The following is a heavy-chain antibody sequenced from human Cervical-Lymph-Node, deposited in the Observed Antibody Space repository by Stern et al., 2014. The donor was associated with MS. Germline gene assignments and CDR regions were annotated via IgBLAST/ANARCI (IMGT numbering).Heavy chain of an antibody. J-gene: IGHJ5*01. CDR1: GYSFCQYY. CDR2: INPDGGDT. D-gene: IGHD1-7*01. Sequence: QVQLVQSGAEVKKPGASVKVSCKASGYSFCQYYLHWVRQAPGQGLEWMGWINPDGGDTEYAQKFQGRVTMTRDTSIRTVYMELKRLTSDDTGIYYCARDEGTYWFDSWGQGARISVSS. CDR3: ARDEGTYWFDS. V-gene: IGHV1-2*02.